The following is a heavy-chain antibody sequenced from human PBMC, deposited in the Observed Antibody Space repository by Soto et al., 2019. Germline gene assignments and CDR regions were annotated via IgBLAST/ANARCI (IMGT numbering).Heavy chain of an antibody. CDR2: IIPIFGTA. J-gene: IGHJ4*02. D-gene: IGHD6-6*01. Sequence: QVQLVQSGAEVKKPGSSVKVSCKGSGGTFRSYAISWVRQAPGQGLAWMGGIIPIFGTANYAQKYQVRVTITADESTSTAYMELSSLRSEDTAVYYCARGDSSSSWNYWGQGTLVTVSS. V-gene: IGHV1-69*01. CDR1: GGTFRSYA. CDR3: ARGDSSSSWNY.